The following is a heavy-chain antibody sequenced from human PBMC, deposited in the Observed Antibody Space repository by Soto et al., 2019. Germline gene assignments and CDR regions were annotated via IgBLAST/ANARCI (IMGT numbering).Heavy chain of an antibody. CDR2: TRIKANSYTT. D-gene: IGHD6-13*01. V-gene: IGHV3-72*01. CDR1: GFTFSDHY. CDR3: ARVAGSNWYSTYFDY. Sequence: EVQLVESGGGLVQPGGSLRLSCAASGFTFSDHYMDWVRQAPGKGLEWVGRTRIKANSYTTEYAASVKGRFTISRDDSQNSLYLQMNSLKTEDTAVYYCARVAGSNWYSTYFDYWGQGTLVTVSS. J-gene: IGHJ4*02.